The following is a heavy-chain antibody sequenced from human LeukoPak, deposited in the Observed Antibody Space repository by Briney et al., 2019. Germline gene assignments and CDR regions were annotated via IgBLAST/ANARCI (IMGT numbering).Heavy chain of an antibody. D-gene: IGHD3-10*01. V-gene: IGHV4-4*07. J-gene: IGHJ6*03. CDR3: ARDRGITMVRGTGIDYYYYMDV. CDR2: IYTSGST. CDR1: GGSISSYY. Sequence: SETLSLTCTVSGGSISSYYWSWIRQPAGKGLEWIGRIYTSGSTNYNPSLKSRVTMSVDTSKNQFSLKLSSVTAADTAVYYYARDRGITMVRGTGIDYYYYMDVWGKGTTVTISS.